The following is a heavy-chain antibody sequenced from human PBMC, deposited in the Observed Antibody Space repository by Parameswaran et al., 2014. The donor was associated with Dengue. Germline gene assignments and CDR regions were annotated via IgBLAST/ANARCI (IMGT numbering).Heavy chain of an antibody. CDR1: GGSFSGYY. J-gene: IGHJ4*02. CDR2: INHSGST. V-gene: IGHV4-34*01. CDR3: ASLNPHYGDYVSLDY. Sequence: SETLSLTCAVYGGSFSGYYWSWIRQPPGKGLEWIGEINHSGSTNYNPSLKSRVTISVDTSKNQFSLKLSSVTAADTAVYYCASLNPHYGDYVSLDYWGQGTLVTVSS. D-gene: IGHD4-17*01.